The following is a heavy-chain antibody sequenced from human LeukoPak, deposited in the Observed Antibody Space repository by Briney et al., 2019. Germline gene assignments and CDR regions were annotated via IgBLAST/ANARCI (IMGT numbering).Heavy chain of an antibody. J-gene: IGHJ4*02. CDR3: ARVSSLAVAGFFDY. V-gene: IGHV3-7*01. Sequence: GGSLRLSCAASGFTFSGYWMNWVRQAPGNGLEWVANIKQDGSEKDYVDSVKGRFTISRDNAKNSLYLQMNSLRVEDTAVYYCARVSSLAVAGFFDYWGQGILVTVSS. D-gene: IGHD6-19*01. CDR1: GFTFSGYW. CDR2: IKQDGSEK.